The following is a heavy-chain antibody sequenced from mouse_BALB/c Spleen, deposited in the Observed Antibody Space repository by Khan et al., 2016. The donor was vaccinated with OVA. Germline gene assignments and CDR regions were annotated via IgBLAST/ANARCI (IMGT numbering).Heavy chain of an antibody. CDR3: ARAYYGNYREAMDY. CDR2: IWGDGST. J-gene: IGHJ4*01. Sequence: QVQLKQSGPGLVAPSQSLSITCTVSGFSLTGYGVNWVRQPQGKGLEWLGMIWGDGSTDYNSALKSRLSISKDNSKSQVFLKMNSLQTDDTARYYGARAYYGNYREAMDYWGQGTSVTVSS. D-gene: IGHD2-10*01. V-gene: IGHV2-6-7*01. CDR1: GFSLTGYG.